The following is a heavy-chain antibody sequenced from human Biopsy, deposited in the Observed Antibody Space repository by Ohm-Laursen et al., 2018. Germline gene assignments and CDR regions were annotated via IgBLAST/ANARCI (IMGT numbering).Heavy chain of an antibody. J-gene: IGHJ4*02. CDR1: GDSVSSGSFY. D-gene: IGHD6-19*01. CDR2: IYDRGSTA. V-gene: IGHV4-61*01. Sequence: SDTLSLTCTVSGDSVSSGSFYWTWIRQPPGQGLEYIGYIYDRGSTANYNPSLESRVTMSVIMPKNQFSLKLSSVTAADTASYYCARGMRSSGWPYFDSWGQGTLVTVSS. CDR3: ARGMRSSGWPYFDS.